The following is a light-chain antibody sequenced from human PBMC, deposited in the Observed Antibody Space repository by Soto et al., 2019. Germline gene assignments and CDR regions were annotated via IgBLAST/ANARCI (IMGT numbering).Light chain of an antibody. CDR3: ETWDSIPHVV. V-gene: IGLV4-60*03. CDR1: SGHSSYI. CDR2: LEGIGSY. Sequence: QSVLTQSSSASASLVSSVKLTCTLSSGHSSYIIAWHHQQPGKAPRYLMKLEGIGSYNKGSGVPDRFSGSSSGAVRYLTISNLRAEDEADYYCETWDSIPHVVFGVGT. J-gene: IGLJ2*01.